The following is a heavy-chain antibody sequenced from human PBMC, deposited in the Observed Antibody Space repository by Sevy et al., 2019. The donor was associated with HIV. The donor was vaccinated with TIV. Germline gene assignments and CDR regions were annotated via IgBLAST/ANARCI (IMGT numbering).Heavy chain of an antibody. CDR3: ARDRASSGTGTLFHY. D-gene: IGHD1-1*01. V-gene: IGHV3-23*01. CDR2: LSDSGVST. Sequence: GGSLRLSCAASGFTSSSYAMSWVRQPPGRGLEWVSTLSDSGVSTYYADSVKGRFTISRDSSKNILYLQMNSLRAEDTAVYYCARDRASSGTGTLFHYWGQGTLVTLSS. CDR1: GFTSSSYA. J-gene: IGHJ4*02.